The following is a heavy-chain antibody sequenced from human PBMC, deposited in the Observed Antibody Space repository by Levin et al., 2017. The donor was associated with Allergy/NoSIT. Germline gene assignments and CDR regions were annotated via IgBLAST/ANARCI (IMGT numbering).Heavy chain of an antibody. CDR3: AKDAIRGSDQPYYFDY. D-gene: IGHD6-19*01. V-gene: IGHV3-23*01. CDR2: IINSGVGT. Sequence: GGSLRLSCAASGFTFNNYAMSWVRQAPGKGLEWVSAIINSGVGTYYADSVKGRFTISRDNSKNTMYLQMNSLRAEDTTVYFCAKDAIRGSDQPYYFDYWGQGTLVTASS. CDR1: GFTFNNYA. J-gene: IGHJ4*02.